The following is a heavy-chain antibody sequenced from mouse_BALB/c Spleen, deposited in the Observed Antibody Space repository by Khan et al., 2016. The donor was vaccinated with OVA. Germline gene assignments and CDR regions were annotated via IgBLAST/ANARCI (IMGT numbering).Heavy chain of an antibody. J-gene: IGHJ3*01. CDR3: SRWFTY. CDR1: GYSITSDYA. CDR2: ISYSGST. Sequence: VQLKQSGPGLVKPSQSLSLTCTVTGYSITSDYAWNWIRQFPGNKLEWMGYISYSGSTTYNPSLKSRISITRDTSKNQFFLHLNSVTTEDKATYYCSRWFTYWGQGTLVTVSA. V-gene: IGHV3-2*02.